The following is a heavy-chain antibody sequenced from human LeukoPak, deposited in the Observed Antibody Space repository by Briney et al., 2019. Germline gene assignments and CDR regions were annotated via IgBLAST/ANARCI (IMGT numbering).Heavy chain of an antibody. Sequence: SETLSLTCTVSGGSISSYYWSWIRQPPGKGLEWIGYIYYSGRTNYNPSLKSRVTISVDTSKNQFSLKLSSVTAADTAVYYCARGYVEMATFDYWGQGTLVTVSS. V-gene: IGHV4-59*01. CDR1: GGSISSYY. J-gene: IGHJ4*02. CDR3: ARGYVEMATFDY. D-gene: IGHD5-24*01. CDR2: IYYSGRT.